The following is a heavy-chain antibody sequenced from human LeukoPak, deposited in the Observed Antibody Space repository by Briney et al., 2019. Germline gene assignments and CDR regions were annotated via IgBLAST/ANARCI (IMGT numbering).Heavy chain of an antibody. Sequence: PGGSLRLSCAASGFTFSSYSMNWVRQAPGKGLEWVSSISSSSSYIYYADSMKGRFTISRDNAKSSLYLQMNSLRAEDTAVYYCARESDDYGDTNLDYWGQGTLVTVSS. CDR3: ARESDDYGDTNLDY. D-gene: IGHD4-17*01. V-gene: IGHV3-21*01. CDR1: GFTFSSYS. CDR2: ISSSSSYI. J-gene: IGHJ4*02.